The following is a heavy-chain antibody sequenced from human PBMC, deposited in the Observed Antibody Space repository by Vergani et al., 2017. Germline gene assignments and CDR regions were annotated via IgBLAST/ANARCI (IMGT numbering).Heavy chain of an antibody. CDR1: GGSISSSSYY. D-gene: IGHD3-3*01. J-gene: IGHJ4*02. CDR2: IYYRGST. Sequence: QVQLQESGPGLVKPSQTLSLTCTVSGGSISSSSYYWGWIRQPPGKGLEWSGSIYYRGSTYYNPSLKSRVTISVDTSKNQFSLKLSSVTAADTAVYYCARGTVSITIFGVVTQYCFDYWGQGTLVTVSS. V-gene: IGHV4-39*07. CDR3: ARGTVSITIFGVVTQYCFDY.